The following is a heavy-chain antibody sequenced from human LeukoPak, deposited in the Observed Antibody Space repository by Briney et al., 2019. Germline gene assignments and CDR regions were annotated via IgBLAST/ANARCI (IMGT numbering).Heavy chain of an antibody. D-gene: IGHD3-10*01. CDR1: GGSISISSGGYY. Sequence: PSQTLSLTCTVSGGSISISSGGYYWSWIRQYPGKGLEWIGYIYYSGSTYYNPSLESRVIISVDMSKNQFSLKLSSVTAADTAVYYCARLELRHLAMDVWGQGTTVTVSS. V-gene: IGHV4-31*03. J-gene: IGHJ6*02. CDR2: IYYSGST. CDR3: ARLELRHLAMDV.